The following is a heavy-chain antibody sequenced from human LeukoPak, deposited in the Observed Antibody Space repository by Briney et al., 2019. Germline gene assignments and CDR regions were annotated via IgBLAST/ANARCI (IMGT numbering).Heavy chain of an antibody. V-gene: IGHV3-30*18. CDR2: ISYDGSNK. D-gene: IGHD6-19*01. J-gene: IGHJ4*02. CDR1: GFTFSSYG. CDR3: AKDRPIGSSGWYPGLFDY. Sequence: PGGSLRLSCAASGFTFSSYGMHWVRQAPGKGLEWVTVISYDGSNKYYADSVKGRFTISRDNSKNTLYLQMNSLRAEDTAVYYCAKDRPIGSSGWYPGLFDYWGQGTLVTVSS.